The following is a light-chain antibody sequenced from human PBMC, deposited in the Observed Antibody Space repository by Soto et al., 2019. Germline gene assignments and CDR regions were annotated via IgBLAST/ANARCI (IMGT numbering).Light chain of an antibody. CDR1: SSDVGGYNY. CDR3: AAWDDSLNGVV. V-gene: IGLV2-8*01. Sequence: QSALTQPPSASGSPGQSVAISCTGTSSDVGGYNYVSWYQQHPGKAPKLMIYEVNKRPSGVPDRFSGSKSGNTASLTVSGVQAEDEADYYCAAWDDSLNGVVFGGGTKLTVL. J-gene: IGLJ2*01. CDR2: EVN.